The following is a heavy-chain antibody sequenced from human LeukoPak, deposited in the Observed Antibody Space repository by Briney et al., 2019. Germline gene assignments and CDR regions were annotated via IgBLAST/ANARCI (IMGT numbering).Heavy chain of an antibody. CDR1: GYSFTNYW. Sequence: GESLKISCKGSGYSFTNYWIGWVRQMPGKGLEWMGIIYPGDSDTRYSPSFQGQVTTSADKSISTAYLQWSSLKASDTAMYYCARVGYGSGSYPYYYYYGMDVWGQGTTVTVSS. V-gene: IGHV5-51*01. D-gene: IGHD3-10*01. J-gene: IGHJ6*02. CDR2: IYPGDSDT. CDR3: ARVGYGSGSYPYYYYYGMDV.